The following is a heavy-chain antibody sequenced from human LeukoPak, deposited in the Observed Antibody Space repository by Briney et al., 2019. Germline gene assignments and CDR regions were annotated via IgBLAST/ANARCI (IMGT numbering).Heavy chain of an antibody. CDR2: ISSDSSTI. D-gene: IGHD3-10*01. CDR1: GFTFSSCS. CDR3: ASPAHGSGSYFPFDY. J-gene: IGHJ4*02. V-gene: IGHV3-48*02. Sequence: GGCLRLSCAASGFTFSSCSMNWVRQAPGKGLEWVSYISSDSSTIYYADSVKGRFTISRDNAKNSLYLQMNSLRDEDTAVYYCASPAHGSGSYFPFDYWGQGTLVTVSS.